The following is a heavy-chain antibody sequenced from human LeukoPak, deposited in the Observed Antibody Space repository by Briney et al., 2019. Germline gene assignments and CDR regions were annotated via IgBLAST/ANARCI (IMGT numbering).Heavy chain of an antibody. CDR3: AKDKSSSIVGASALDY. CDR1: GFTFDDYA. D-gene: IGHD1-26*01. Sequence: PGRSLRLSCAASGFTFDDYAMHWVRQAPGKGLEWVSGISWNSGSIGYADSVKGRFTISRDNAKNSLYLQMNSLRAEDTALYYCAKDKSSSIVGASALDYWGQGTLVTVSS. J-gene: IGHJ4*02. V-gene: IGHV3-9*01. CDR2: ISWNSGSI.